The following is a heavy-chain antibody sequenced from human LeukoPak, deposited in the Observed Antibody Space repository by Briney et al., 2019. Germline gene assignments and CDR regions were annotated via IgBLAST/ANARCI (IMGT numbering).Heavy chain of an antibody. D-gene: IGHD2-2*01. Sequence: GGSLRLSCAASGFTFSSYWMSWVRQAPGKGLAWVANIKQDGSEKYYVDSVKGRFTISRDNAKNSLYLQMNSLRAEDTAVYYCARVKYQLLDDAFDIWGQGTMVTVSS. V-gene: IGHV3-7*01. CDR1: GFTFSSYW. CDR3: ARVKYQLLDDAFDI. J-gene: IGHJ3*02. CDR2: IKQDGSEK.